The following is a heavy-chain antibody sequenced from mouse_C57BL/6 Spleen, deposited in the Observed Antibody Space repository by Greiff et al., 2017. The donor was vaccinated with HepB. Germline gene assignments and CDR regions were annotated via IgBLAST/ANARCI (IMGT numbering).Heavy chain of an antibody. CDR3: ARWDYYAMDY. CDR1: GYTFTDYY. J-gene: IGHJ4*01. Sequence: VQVVESGAELVRPGASVKLSCKASGYTFTDYYINWVKQRPGQGLEWIARIYPGSGNTYYNEKFKGKATLTAEKSSSTAYMQLSSLTSEDSAVYFCARWDYYAMDYWGQGTSVTVSS. V-gene: IGHV1-76*01. CDR2: IYPGSGNT.